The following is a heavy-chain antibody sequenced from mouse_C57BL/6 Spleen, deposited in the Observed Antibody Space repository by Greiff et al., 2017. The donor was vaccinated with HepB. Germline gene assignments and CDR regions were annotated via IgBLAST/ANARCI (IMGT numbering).Heavy chain of an antibody. Sequence: EVKVVESGGGLVQPGGSMKLSCVASGFTFSNYWMNWVRQSPEKGLEWVAQIRLKSDNYATHYAESVKGRFTISRDDSKSSVYLQMNNLRAEDTGIYYCTLLTGTAWFAYWGQGTLVTVSA. J-gene: IGHJ3*01. V-gene: IGHV6-3*01. D-gene: IGHD4-1*01. CDR3: TLLTGTAWFAY. CDR1: GFTFSNYW. CDR2: IRLKSDNYAT.